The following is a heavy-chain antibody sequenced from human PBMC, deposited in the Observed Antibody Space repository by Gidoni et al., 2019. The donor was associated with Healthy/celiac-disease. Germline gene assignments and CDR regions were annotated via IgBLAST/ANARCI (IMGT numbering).Heavy chain of an antibody. CDR2: ISGSGGST. V-gene: IGHV3-23*01. Sequence: EKGLEWVSAISGSGGSTYYADSVKGRFTISRDNSKNTLYLQMNSLRAEDTAVYYCAAPGRNYGDPRDYWGQGTLVTVSS. D-gene: IGHD4-17*01. CDR3: AAPGRNYGDPRDY. J-gene: IGHJ4*02.